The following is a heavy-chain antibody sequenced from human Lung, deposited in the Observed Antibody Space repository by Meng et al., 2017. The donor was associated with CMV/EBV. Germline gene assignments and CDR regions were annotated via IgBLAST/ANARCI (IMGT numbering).Heavy chain of an antibody. CDR1: YD. Sequence: YDWSWIRQPPGKGLEWIGEINHSGSTNYNPSLKSRVTISVDTSKNQFSLKLSSVTAADTAVYYCARVMVNYDYVWGSYRYTHYFDYWGQGTLVTVSS. CDR2: INHSGST. CDR3: ARVMVNYDYVWGSYRYTHYFDY. V-gene: IGHV4-34*01. J-gene: IGHJ4*02. D-gene: IGHD3-16*02.